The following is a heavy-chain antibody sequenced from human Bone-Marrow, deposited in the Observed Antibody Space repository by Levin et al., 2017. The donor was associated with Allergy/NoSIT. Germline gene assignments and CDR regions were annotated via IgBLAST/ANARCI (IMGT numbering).Heavy chain of an antibody. J-gene: IGHJ3*02. Sequence: LSLTCAASGFTFDDYAMHWVRQAPGKGLEWVSGISWNSGSIGYADSVKGRFTISRDNAKNSLYLQMNSLRAEDTALYYCAKDRYNAVAAFDIWGQGTMVTVSS. CDR3: AKDRYNAVAAFDI. D-gene: IGHD6-19*01. V-gene: IGHV3-9*01. CDR2: ISWNSGSI. CDR1: GFTFDDYA.